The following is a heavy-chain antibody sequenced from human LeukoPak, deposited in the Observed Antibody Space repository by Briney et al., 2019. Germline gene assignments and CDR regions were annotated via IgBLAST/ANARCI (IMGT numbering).Heavy chain of an antibody. CDR1: GGSISSYY. CDR2: IYCSGST. V-gene: IGHV4-59*01. Sequence: SETLSLTCTVSGGSISSYYWSWIRQPPGKGLEWIGYIYCSGSTNYNPSLKSRVTISVDTSKNQFSLKLSSVTAADTAVYYCARGNSDDAFDIWGQGTLVSVSS. D-gene: IGHD1-7*01. CDR3: ARGNSDDAFDI. J-gene: IGHJ4*02.